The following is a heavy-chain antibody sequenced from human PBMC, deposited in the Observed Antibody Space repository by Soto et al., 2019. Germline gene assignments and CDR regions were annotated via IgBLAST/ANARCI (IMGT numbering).Heavy chain of an antibody. Sequence: QVQLVESGGGVVQPGRSLRLSCAASGFTFSSYAMHWVRQAPGKGLEWVAVISYDGSNKYYADSVKGRFTISRDYSNDTLYLQTTSIKDEDTAVYYCALSYYDSSGYYPLDYWGQRTEVTVSS. CDR2: ISYDGSNK. J-gene: IGHJ4*02. D-gene: IGHD3-22*01. CDR1: GFTFSSYA. CDR3: ALSYYDSSGYYPLDY. V-gene: IGHV3-30-3*01.